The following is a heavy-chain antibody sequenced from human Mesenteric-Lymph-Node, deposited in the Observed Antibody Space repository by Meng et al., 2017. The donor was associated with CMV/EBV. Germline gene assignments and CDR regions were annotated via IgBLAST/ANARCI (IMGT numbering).Heavy chain of an antibody. V-gene: IGHV1-2*02. J-gene: IGHJ5*02. CDR1: GYTFTGYY. CDR2: INPNSGGT. Sequence: SVKVSCKASGYTFTGYYMHWVRQAPGQGLEWMGWINPNSGGTNYAQKFQGGVTITRNTSISTAYMELSSLRSEDTAVYYCARGPCYGTSCPNWFDPWGQGTLVTVSS. D-gene: IGHD2-2*01. CDR3: ARGPCYGTSCPNWFDP.